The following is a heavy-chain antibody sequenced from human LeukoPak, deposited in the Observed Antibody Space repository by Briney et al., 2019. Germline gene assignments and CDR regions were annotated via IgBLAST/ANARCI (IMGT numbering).Heavy chain of an antibody. V-gene: IGHV5-51*01. CDR3: ARSTYYDILTGYYFDY. D-gene: IGHD3-9*01. CDR1: GYSFTTYW. Sequence: GESLKISCKGSGYSFTTYWIGWVRQMPGKGLEWMGIIYPGDSDTRYSPSFQGQVTISADKSISTAYLQWSSLKASDTAMYYCARSTYYDILTGYYFDYWGQGTLVTVSS. CDR2: IYPGDSDT. J-gene: IGHJ4*02.